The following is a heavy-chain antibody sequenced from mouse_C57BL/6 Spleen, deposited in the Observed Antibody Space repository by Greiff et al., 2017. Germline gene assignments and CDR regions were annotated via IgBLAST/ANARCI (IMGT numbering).Heavy chain of an antibody. CDR2: ILPGSGST. D-gene: IGHD4-1*01. Sequence: VQLQQSGAELMKPGASVKLSCKATGYTFTGYWIEWVKQRPGHGLEWIGEILPGSGSTNYTEKFKGKATFTADTSSNTAYMQLSSLTTEDSAIYYCARGLGLYAMDYWGQGTSVTVSS. CDR3: ARGLGLYAMDY. V-gene: IGHV1-9*01. J-gene: IGHJ4*01. CDR1: GYTFTGYW.